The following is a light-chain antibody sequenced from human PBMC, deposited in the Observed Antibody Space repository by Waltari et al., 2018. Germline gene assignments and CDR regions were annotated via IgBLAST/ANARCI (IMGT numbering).Light chain of an antibody. CDR2: GAS. V-gene: IGKV3-15*01. CDR3: QQYNDWPHT. J-gene: IGKJ3*01. Sequence: ETLLTQSPATLSVSPGARATLSCRASQRVGSNIAWYQQRPGQPRRLLIYGASTRAIGVPDRFSGSGSGTQLTLTISSLQSEDFGIYYCQQYNDWPHTFGPGTRVDIK. CDR1: QRVGSN.